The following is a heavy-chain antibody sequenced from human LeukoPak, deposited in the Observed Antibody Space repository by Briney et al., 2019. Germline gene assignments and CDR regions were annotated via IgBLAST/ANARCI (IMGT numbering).Heavy chain of an antibody. CDR3: ARITDPDYRSGWSGADY. Sequence: SESLSLTCKVSGGSLGNYYWSWIRQPAGKGLEWIGRFYPTGHTHYNPSLKSRVTMSVDTSKNQFSLKMTSMTAADAAVYYCARITDPDYRSGWSGADYWGRGTQVTVSA. V-gene: IGHV4-4*07. D-gene: IGHD6-19*01. CDR1: GGSLGNYY. CDR2: FYPTGHT. J-gene: IGHJ4*02.